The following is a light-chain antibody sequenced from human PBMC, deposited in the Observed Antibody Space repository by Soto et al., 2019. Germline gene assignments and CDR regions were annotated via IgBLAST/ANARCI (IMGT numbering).Light chain of an antibody. CDR1: QNVANY. V-gene: IGKV3-11*01. Sequence: EIVLTQSPATLSLSPGERATLSCRASQNVANYLDWYQHKPGQAPRLLIYYMSKRATGIPARFSGSGSGTDFTLTISSLAPDDFAIYYCHQRQSWPRTFGQGTKVDIK. CDR3: HQRQSWPRT. J-gene: IGKJ1*01. CDR2: YMS.